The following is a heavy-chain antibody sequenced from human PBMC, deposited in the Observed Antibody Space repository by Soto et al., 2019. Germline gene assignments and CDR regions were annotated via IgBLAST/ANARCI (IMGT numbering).Heavy chain of an antibody. D-gene: IGHD6-19*01. CDR1: GGSISTSNYY. V-gene: IGHV4-39*01. Sequence: SETLSLTCTVSGGSISTSNYYWGWIRQPPGKGLEWIGSIYYSGSTYYNPSLKSRVTISVDTSKNQFSLKLSSVTAADTAVYYCARQRIAASHYSSGWYNDALDIWGQGTMVTVSS. J-gene: IGHJ3*02. CDR3: ARQRIAASHYSSGWYNDALDI. CDR2: IYYSGST.